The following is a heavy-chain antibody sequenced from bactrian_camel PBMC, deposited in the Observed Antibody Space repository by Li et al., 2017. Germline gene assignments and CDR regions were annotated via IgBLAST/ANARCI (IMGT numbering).Heavy chain of an antibody. CDR2: ISSDGTT. J-gene: IGHJ4*01. V-gene: IGHV3S53*01. Sequence: HVQLVESGGGSVEAGGSLKPSCEASGSIFNICAMGWYRGKERRLVASISSDGTTTYTESVKGRFTISQHNAKNTMYLQMNSLKTEDTAVYYCAADRRLWAPACVASQVGPGFNYRGQGTQVTVS. D-gene: IGHD3*01. CDR3: AADRRLWAPACVASQVGPGFNY. CDR1: GSIFNICA.